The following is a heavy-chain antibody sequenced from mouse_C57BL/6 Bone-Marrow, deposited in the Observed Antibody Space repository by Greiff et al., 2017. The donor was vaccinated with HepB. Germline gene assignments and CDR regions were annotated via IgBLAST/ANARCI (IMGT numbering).Heavy chain of an antibody. V-gene: IGHV2-5*01. J-gene: IGHJ1*03. Sequence: LQQSGPGLVQPSQSLSITCTVYGFPLTSYGVHWVRQSPGKGLEWLGVIWSGRSSDYNAAFMSRLSITKDNSKSQVFFKMNSLQADDTAIYYCAKPYGSSYWYFDVWGTGTTVTVSS. D-gene: IGHD1-1*01. CDR3: AKPYGSSYWYFDV. CDR2: IWSGRSS. CDR1: GFPLTSYG.